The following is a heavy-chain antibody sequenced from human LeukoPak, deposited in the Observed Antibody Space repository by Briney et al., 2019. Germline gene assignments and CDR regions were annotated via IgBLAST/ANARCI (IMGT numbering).Heavy chain of an antibody. D-gene: IGHD3-22*01. Sequence: ASVTVSCKASGYTFTSYGISWVRQAPGQGLEWMGWISAYNGNTNYAQKLQGRVTMTTDTSTSTAYMELRSLRSDDTAVYYCARSPGPYYYDSSGYYRDWGQGTLVTVSS. CDR3: ARSPGPYYYDSSGYYRD. CDR1: GYTFTSYG. CDR2: ISAYNGNT. V-gene: IGHV1-18*01. J-gene: IGHJ4*02.